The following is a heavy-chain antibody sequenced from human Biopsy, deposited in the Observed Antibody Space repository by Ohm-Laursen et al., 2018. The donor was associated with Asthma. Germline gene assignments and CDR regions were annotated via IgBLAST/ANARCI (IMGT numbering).Heavy chain of an antibody. CDR1: SGSGGYMRSGHYY. CDR2: IYYSGTS. CDR3: VRGSSSWHHGPFHYYYGLDV. Sequence: SDTLSLTCSLSSGSGGYMRSGHYYWGWIRQPPGKGLEWIGSIYYSGTSYYNPSLESRVTVSADTSKNQFSLNLTSVTAADTAVYYCVRGSSSWHHGPFHYYYGLDVWGQGTTATVSS. V-gene: IGHV4-39*01. J-gene: IGHJ6*02. D-gene: IGHD6-13*01.